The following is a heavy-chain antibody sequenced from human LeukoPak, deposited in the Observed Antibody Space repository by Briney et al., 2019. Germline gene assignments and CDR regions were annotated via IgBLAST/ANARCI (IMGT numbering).Heavy chain of an antibody. V-gene: IGHV3-15*01. CDR2: IKSKTDGGTT. Sequence: GGSLRLSCAASGLTFSKAWMSWVRQAPGKGLEWVGRIKSKTDGGTTDYAAPVKGRFTLSRDDPKNTLYLQMNSLKTEDTAVYYCATGGQVGATQPFDYWGQGTLVTVSS. CDR3: ATGGQVGATQPFDY. CDR1: GLTFSKAW. D-gene: IGHD1-26*01. J-gene: IGHJ4*02.